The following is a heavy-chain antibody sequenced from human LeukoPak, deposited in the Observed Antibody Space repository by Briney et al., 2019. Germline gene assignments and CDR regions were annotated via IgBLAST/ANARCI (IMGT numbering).Heavy chain of an antibody. CDR3: ASGSRYCTNGVYWRWFDP. Sequence: ASVKVSCKASGYTFTGYYIHWVRQAPGQGREWIGWINPNSGGTNYAQKIQGRVTMTRDTSIRTAYMEQSRLRCDGTAVYYCASGSRYCTNGVYWRWFDPWGQGTLVTVSS. V-gene: IGHV1-2*02. D-gene: IGHD2-8*01. CDR1: GYTFTGYY. J-gene: IGHJ5*02. CDR2: INPNSGGT.